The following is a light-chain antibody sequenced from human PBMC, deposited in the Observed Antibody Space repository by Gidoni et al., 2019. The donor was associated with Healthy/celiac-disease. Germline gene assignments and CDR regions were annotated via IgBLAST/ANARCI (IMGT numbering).Light chain of an antibody. V-gene: IGLV2-11*01. CDR3: CSYAVSYTSWV. CDR2: DVS. Sequence: QSALTQPRSVSGSPGQSGTISCTGTSSDVGGYPYVSWYQQHPGQAPKLMIYDVSKRPSGVPDRFSGSKSVNSASLTISGLQAEDEADYYCCSYAVSYTSWVFGGGTKLTVL. CDR1: SSDVGGYPY. J-gene: IGLJ3*02.